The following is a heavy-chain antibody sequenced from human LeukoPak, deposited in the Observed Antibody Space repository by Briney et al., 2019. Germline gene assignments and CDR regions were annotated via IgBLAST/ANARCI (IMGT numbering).Heavy chain of an antibody. Sequence: SETLSLTCTVSGGSISSYYWSWIRQPAGKGLEWIGRIYTSGSTNYNPSLKSRVTMSVDTSKNQFSLKLSSVTAADTAVYYCARDGGQKVRILEWLPGYYYYYGMDVWGQGTTVTVSS. V-gene: IGHV4-4*07. CDR3: ARDGGQKVRILEWLPGYYYYYGMDV. J-gene: IGHJ6*02. CDR1: GGSISSYY. CDR2: IYTSGST. D-gene: IGHD3-3*01.